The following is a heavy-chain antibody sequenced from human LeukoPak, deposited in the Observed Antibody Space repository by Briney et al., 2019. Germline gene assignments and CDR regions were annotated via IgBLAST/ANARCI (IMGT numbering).Heavy chain of an antibody. D-gene: IGHD3-10*01. Sequence: GGSLRLSCAASGFTFSSYSMNWVRQAPGKGLEWVSSISSSSSYIYYADSVKGRFTISRDNAKNSLYLQMNSLRAEDTAVYYCARVGDYYYYYGMDVWGQGTTVTVSS. CDR1: GFTFSSYS. V-gene: IGHV3-21*01. CDR2: ISSSSSYI. J-gene: IGHJ6*02. CDR3: ARVGDYYYYYGMDV.